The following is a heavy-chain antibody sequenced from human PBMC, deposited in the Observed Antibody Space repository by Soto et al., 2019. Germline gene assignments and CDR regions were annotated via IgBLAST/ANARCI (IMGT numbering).Heavy chain of an antibody. Sequence: PSLKVSCNASGYRFIEYFMHWVRRAPGQGLEWMGWINPKSGGTKIAHKFQGRTTMNRDTSINTVFMELSRLTSEDTAVYFCARLYNWNYKGWLVYWGLKTLVTGSS. J-gene: IGHJ4*02. CDR2: INPKSGGT. CDR3: ARLYNWNYKGWLVY. CDR1: GYRFIEYF. D-gene: IGHD1-7*01. V-gene: IGHV1-2*02.